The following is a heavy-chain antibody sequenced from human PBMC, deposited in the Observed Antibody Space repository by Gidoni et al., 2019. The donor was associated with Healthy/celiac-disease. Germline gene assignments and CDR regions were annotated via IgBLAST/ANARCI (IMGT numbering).Heavy chain of an antibody. V-gene: IGHV3-9*01. Sequence: EVQLVESGGGLVQPGRSLRLSCAASGFPFDDYAMHWVRQAPGKGLEWVSGISWNSGSIGYADSVKGRFTISRDNAKNSLYLQMNSLRAEDTDLYYCARDYDYGDYTRVPQIFDYWGQGTLVTVSS. D-gene: IGHD4-17*01. CDR2: ISWNSGSI. J-gene: IGHJ4*02. CDR1: GFPFDDYA. CDR3: ARDYDYGDYTRVPQIFDY.